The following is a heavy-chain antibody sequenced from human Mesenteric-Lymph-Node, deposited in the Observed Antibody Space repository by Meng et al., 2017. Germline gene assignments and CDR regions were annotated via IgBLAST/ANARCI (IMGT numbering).Heavy chain of an antibody. CDR1: GDSVSRNSAA. CDR3: ARGQKHYFAMDV. Sequence: SQTRSLTCAISGDSVSRNSAAWNWIRQSPSRGLEWLGRTYCESKCYNDYAVSVESRITINPDTSKNQFSLQLRSVTPEDTAIYYCARGQKHYFAMDVWGQGTTVTVSS. J-gene: IGHJ6*02. CDR2: TYCESKCYN. V-gene: IGHV6-1*01.